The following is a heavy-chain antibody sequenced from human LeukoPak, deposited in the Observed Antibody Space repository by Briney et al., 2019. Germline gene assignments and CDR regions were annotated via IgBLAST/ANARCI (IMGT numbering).Heavy chain of an antibody. Sequence: GGSLRLSCAASGFTSSSYSMNWVRQAPGKGLEWVSSISSSSSYIYYADSVKGRFTISRDNAKNSLYLQMNSLRVEDTAVYYCARSIAPGTAIDYWGQGTLVTVSS. CDR3: ARSIAPGTAIDY. CDR1: GFTSSSYS. J-gene: IGHJ4*02. CDR2: ISSSSSYI. V-gene: IGHV3-21*01. D-gene: IGHD2-21*01.